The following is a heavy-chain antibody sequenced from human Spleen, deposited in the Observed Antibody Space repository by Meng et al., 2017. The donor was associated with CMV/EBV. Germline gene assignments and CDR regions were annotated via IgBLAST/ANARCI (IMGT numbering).Heavy chain of an antibody. CDR2: SSGGST. V-gene: IGHV3-23*01. CDR1: GFPFTNYA. D-gene: IGHD5-18*01. Sequence: ETLSLTCAGSGFPFTNYAMNWVRQAPGKGLEWVSGSSGGSTYYADSVKGRFTISRDDSKNTLYLEMNRLRAEDTAVYYCAKDRGRGRGYSYGYFNYWGQGTLVTVSS. J-gene: IGHJ4*02. CDR3: AKDRGRGRGYSYGYFNY.